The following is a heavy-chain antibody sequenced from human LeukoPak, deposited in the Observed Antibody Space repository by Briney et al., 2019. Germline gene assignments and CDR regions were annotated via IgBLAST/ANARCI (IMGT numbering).Heavy chain of an antibody. Sequence: SETLSLTCAVYGGSFSGYYWSWIRQPPGKGLEWIGYIYYSGSTNQNPSLKSRVTISVDTSKNQFSLKLSSVTAADTAVYYCARGRLYYGSGSYYKRGTDAFDIWGQGTMVTVSS. CDR2: IYYSGST. D-gene: IGHD3-10*01. V-gene: IGHV4-34*01. CDR3: ARGRLYYGSGSYYKRGTDAFDI. CDR1: GGSFSGYY. J-gene: IGHJ3*02.